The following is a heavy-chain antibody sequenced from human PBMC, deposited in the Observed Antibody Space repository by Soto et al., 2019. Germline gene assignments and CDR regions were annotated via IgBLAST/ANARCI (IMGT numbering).Heavy chain of an antibody. CDR2: IIPIFGTA. CDR1: GGTFSNYA. V-gene: IGHV1-69*13. J-gene: IGHJ4*02. D-gene: IGHD3-16*02. CDR3: ARSPDLNYVWGCYHLEQNY. Sequence: SEKVSCKASGGTFSNYAISWVRQAPGQRLEWMGGIIPIFGTANYAQKFPGRVTITEDQSTSTAYMVQRRLRSEDTAQYCLARSPDLNYVWGCYHLEQNYWGQGTMVTVSS.